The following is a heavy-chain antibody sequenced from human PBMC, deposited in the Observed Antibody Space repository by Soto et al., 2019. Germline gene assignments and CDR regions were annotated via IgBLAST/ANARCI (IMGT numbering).Heavy chain of an antibody. CDR1: GFSFSSPA. J-gene: IGHJ4*02. Sequence: EVQLLESGGGLVQPGGSLRLSCAASGFSFSSPAMSWVRQTPGKGLEWVSAISGSGGSTYYAGSVTGRFSISRDNSRDTLFRQINTLTAEDTAVYYSATSSCCSGGFCLWGQGALVTVSS. D-gene: IGHD2-15*01. V-gene: IGHV3-23*01. CDR2: ISGSGGST. CDR3: ATSSCCSGGFCL.